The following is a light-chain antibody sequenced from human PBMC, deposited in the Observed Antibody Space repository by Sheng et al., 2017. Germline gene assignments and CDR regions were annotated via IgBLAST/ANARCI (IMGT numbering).Light chain of an antibody. CDR3: QQSYSSSWT. CDR1: QYISSY. V-gene: IGKV1-39*01. Sequence: DIQMTQSPPSLSASVGDRVIITCRASQYISSYLNWYQQKPGKAPKLLIYATSSLQSGVPSRFSGSGSETDFTLTISSLQPEDFATYYCQQSYSSSWTFGQGPRWESN. CDR2: ATS. J-gene: IGKJ1*01.